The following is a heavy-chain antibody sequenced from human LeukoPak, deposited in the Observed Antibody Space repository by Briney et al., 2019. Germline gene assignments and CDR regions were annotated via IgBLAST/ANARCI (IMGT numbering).Heavy chain of an antibody. J-gene: IGHJ6*03. CDR3: ARAYDFWSGNYYYYMDV. V-gene: IGHV4-39*07. CDR2: IYYSGST. Sequence: SETLSLTCTVSGGSISSSSYYWGWIRQPPGKGLEWIGSIYYSGSTYYNPSLKSRVTISVDMSKNQFSLKLSSVTAADTAVYYCARAYDFWSGNYYYYMDVWGKGTTVTVSS. D-gene: IGHD3-3*01. CDR1: GGSISSSSYY.